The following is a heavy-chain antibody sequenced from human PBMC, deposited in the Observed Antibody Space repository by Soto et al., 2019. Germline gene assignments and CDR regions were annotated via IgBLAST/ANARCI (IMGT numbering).Heavy chain of an antibody. CDR1: GGSISTSDYY. CDR2: VFHIWDT. V-gene: IGHV4-31*03. CDR3: ARDPRKTRGWYFEL. D-gene: IGHD3-10*01. J-gene: IGHJ2*01. Sequence: QVQLQESGPGLVKPSQTLSLTCNVSGGSISTSDYYWSWFRQHPEKGLEWLGFVFHIWDTFYNPCLTSRVVISVDTSKNQFSLKLTAGTAADTAVYYCARDPRKTRGWYFELWGRGTLVTVSS.